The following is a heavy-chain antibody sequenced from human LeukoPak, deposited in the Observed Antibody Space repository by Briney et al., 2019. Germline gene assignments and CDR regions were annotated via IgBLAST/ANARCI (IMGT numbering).Heavy chain of an antibody. J-gene: IGHJ3*02. Sequence: GESLKISCKASGYSFISHWIGWVRQRPGQGLEFMGIIYPYDSDTKYSPSLQGQVTISVDKSISTAYLQWSSLKASDTAMYYCARPSPDTAMAGGAFDIWGQGTMVTVSS. CDR1: GYSFISHW. V-gene: IGHV5-51*01. CDR2: IYPYDSDT. D-gene: IGHD5-18*01. CDR3: ARPSPDTAMAGGAFDI.